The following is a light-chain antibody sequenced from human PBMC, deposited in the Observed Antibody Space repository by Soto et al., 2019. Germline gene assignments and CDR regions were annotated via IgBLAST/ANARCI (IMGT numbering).Light chain of an antibody. CDR2: WAS. CDR3: QQYESTPPT. CDR1: QSVLYSSNNKNY. Sequence: DIVMTQSPDSLAVSLGERATINCKSSQSVLYSSNNKNYLAWYQQRPGQPPTLLIYWASTRESGVPDRFSGSGSGPDFTLTISSLQAEDVAVYYCQQYESTPPTFGQGTKLEIK. J-gene: IGKJ2*01. V-gene: IGKV4-1*01.